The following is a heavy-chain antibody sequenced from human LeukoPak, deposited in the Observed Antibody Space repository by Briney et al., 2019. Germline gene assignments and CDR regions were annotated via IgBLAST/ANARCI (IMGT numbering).Heavy chain of an antibody. CDR2: IYYSGST. V-gene: IGHV4-39*07. D-gene: IGHD6-13*01. CDR3: ARDTDSSSWSPSSGVGY. CDR1: GGSISSSSYY. Sequence: PSKTLSLTCTVSGGSISSSSYYWGWIRQPPGKGLEWIGSIYYSGSTYYNPSLKSRVTISVDTSKNQFSLKLSSVTAADTAVYYCARDTDSSSWSPSSGVGYWGQGTLVTVSS. J-gene: IGHJ4*02.